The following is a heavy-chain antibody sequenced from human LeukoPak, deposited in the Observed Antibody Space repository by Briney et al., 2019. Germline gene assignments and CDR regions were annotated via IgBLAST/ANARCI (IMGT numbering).Heavy chain of an antibody. CDR2: IIPIFGTA. CDR1: GGTFSSYA. Sequence: GASVKVSCKASGGTFSSYAISWVRQAPGQGLEWMGGIIPIFGTANYAQKFQGRVTITADESTSTAYMELSSLRSEDTAVYYCARGANYDYVWGSYRGIYYFDYWGQGTLVTVSS. V-gene: IGHV1-69*01. CDR3: ARGANYDYVWGSYRGIYYFDY. J-gene: IGHJ4*02. D-gene: IGHD3-16*02.